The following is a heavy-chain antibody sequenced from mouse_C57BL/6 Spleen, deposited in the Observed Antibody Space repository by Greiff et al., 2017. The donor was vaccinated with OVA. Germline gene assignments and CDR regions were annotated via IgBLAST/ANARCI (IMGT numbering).Heavy chain of an antibody. D-gene: IGHD1-1*01. CDR3: ARDYNYYGSSLYFDY. V-gene: IGHV1-22*01. Sequence: VQLKQSGPELVKPGASVKMSCKASGYTFTDFNMHWVKQSHGKSLEWIGYINPNNGGTSYNQKFKGKATLTVNKSSSTAYMELRSLTSDDSAVYYCARDYNYYGSSLYFDYWGQGTTLTVSS. J-gene: IGHJ2*01. CDR1: GYTFTDFN. CDR2: INPNNGGT.